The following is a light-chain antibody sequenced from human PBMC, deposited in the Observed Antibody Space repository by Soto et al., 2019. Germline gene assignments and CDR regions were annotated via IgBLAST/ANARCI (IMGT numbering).Light chain of an antibody. Sequence: QSVLTQPPSVSGAPGQRVTISCTGSSSNIGAGYDVHWYQQLPGTAPKLLIYGNSNRPSGVPDRFSGSKSGTSASLAITGLQAEDEADYYCQSYYSSLSGSCVFGTGTKLTVL. J-gene: IGLJ1*01. V-gene: IGLV1-40*01. CDR1: SSNIGAGYD. CDR3: QSYYSSLSGSCV. CDR2: GNS.